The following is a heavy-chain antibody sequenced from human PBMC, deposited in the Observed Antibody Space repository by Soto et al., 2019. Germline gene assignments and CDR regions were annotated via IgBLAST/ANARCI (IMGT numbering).Heavy chain of an antibody. CDR1: GAALNSGNYY. J-gene: IGHJ5*02. CDR2: IYVTGAV. D-gene: IGHD2-21*01. V-gene: IGHV4-31*03. CDR3: ERIRIATNKYKWFDP. Sequence: TSETLSLTCIVSGAALNSGNYYWSWIRQVPGKGLEWIGHIYVTGAVDYNPSLRDRITISQDTSERQFSLNLRLVTAADTAVYYCERIRIATNKYKWFDPWGQGTLVPVSS.